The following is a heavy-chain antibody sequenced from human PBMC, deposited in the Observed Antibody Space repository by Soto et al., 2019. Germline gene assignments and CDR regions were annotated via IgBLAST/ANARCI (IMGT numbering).Heavy chain of an antibody. V-gene: IGHV3-33*01. CDR2: IWHDGKNK. CDR1: GFTFSNFG. Sequence: QVQVVESGRGVVQPGTSLRLSCAASGFTFSNFGMHWVRQAPGKGLEWVAVIWHDGKNKYYADSAKGRFTISRDNSKNTLYLQMNSLRAEDTAVYYCARDPGQDEAMDYWGQGTLVTVSS. CDR3: ARDPGQDEAMDY. J-gene: IGHJ4*02.